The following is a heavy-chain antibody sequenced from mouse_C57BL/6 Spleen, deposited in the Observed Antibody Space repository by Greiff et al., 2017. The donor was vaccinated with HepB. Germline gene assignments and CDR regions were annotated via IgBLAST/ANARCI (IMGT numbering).Heavy chain of an antibody. V-gene: IGHV1-15*01. D-gene: IGHD2-4*01. CDR3: TKESDYDVGAY. CDR2: IDPETGGT. Sequence: QVQLQQSGAELVRPGASVTLSCKASGYTFTDYEMHWVKQTPVHGLEWIGAIDPETGGTAYNQKFKGKAILTADKSSSTAYMELRSLTSEDSAVYYCTKESDYDVGAYWGQGTLVTVSA. J-gene: IGHJ3*01. CDR1: GYTFTDYE.